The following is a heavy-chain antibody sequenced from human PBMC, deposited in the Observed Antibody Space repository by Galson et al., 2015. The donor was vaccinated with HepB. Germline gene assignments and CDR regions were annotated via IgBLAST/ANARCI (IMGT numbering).Heavy chain of an antibody. CDR2: ISSSSYT. V-gene: IGHV3-21*05. D-gene: IGHD6-13*01. CDR1: GFTFSSYS. CDR3: ARYIAAAGTSAFDI. Sequence: SLRLSCAASGFTFSSYSMNWVRQAPGKGLEWVSYISSSSYTNYADSVKGRFTISRDNAKNSLYLQMNSLRAEDTAVYYCARYIAAAGTSAFDIWGQGTMVTVSS. J-gene: IGHJ3*02.